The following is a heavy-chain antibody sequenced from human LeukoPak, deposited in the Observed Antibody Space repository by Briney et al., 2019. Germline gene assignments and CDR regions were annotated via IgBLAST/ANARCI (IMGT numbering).Heavy chain of an antibody. J-gene: IGHJ4*02. CDR3: ATVLQTYYYGSGSYPYFDY. CDR1: GYTLTELS. D-gene: IGHD3-10*01. V-gene: IGHV1-24*01. CDR2: FDPEDGET. Sequence: ASVKVSCKVSGYTLTELSMHWVRQAPGKGLEWMGGFDPEDGETIYAQKFQGRVTMTEDTSTDTAYMELSSLRSEDTAVYYCATVLQTYYYGSGSYPYFDYWGQGTLVTASS.